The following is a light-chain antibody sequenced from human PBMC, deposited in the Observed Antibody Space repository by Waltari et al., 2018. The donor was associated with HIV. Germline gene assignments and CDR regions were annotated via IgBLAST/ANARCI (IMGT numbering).Light chain of an antibody. CDR3: LLSYGGPRV. Sequence: QAVVTQEPSLTVSPGGTVTLTCGSSTGAVPSGHSPYWFQQRPGQAPRTLIHDTSNKHSWTPARFSGSLLGGKAALTLSGAQPGDEAEYYCLLSYGGPRVFGGGTKLTVL. V-gene: IGLV7-46*01. CDR1: TGAVPSGHS. J-gene: IGLJ2*01. CDR2: DTS.